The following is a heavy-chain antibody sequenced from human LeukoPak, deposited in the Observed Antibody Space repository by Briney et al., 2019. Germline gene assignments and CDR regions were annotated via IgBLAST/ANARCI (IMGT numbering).Heavy chain of an antibody. J-gene: IGHJ4*02. Sequence: GGSLRLSCAASGFTFSSYWMHWVRQAPGKGLVWVSRINTDGSSTSYADSVKGRFTISRDNAKNSLYLQMNSLRAEGTAVYYCARDREWFGELFDYWGQGTLVTVSS. V-gene: IGHV3-74*01. D-gene: IGHD3-10*01. CDR3: ARDREWFGELFDY. CDR2: INTDGSST. CDR1: GFTFSSYW.